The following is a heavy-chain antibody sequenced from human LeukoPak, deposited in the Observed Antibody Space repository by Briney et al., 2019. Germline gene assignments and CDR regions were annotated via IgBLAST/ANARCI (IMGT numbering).Heavy chain of an antibody. J-gene: IGHJ4*02. CDR2: ISATGAST. V-gene: IGHV3-23*01. Sequence: GGSLRLSCATSGFTFSSYAMSWVRQAPGKGLEWVSTISATGASTGSADSVKGRFTISRDRSRDTLYLQMNSLRADDTAGYYCARRTTGWSGRGHFDYWGQGTLVTVSS. CDR1: GFTFSSYA. D-gene: IGHD6-19*01. CDR3: ARRTTGWSGRGHFDY.